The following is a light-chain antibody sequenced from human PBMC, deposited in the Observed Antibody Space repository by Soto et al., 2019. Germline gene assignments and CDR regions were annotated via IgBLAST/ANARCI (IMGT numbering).Light chain of an antibody. CDR2: KAS. V-gene: IGKV1-5*03. CDR1: QSISSW. J-gene: IGKJ1*01. Sequence: DIQITQSPSTLSASVGERVALSCRASQSISSWLAWYQQKPGKAPKLLIYKASSLESGVPSRFSGSGSGTEFTLTISSLQPDDFATYYFQQYNSYWTFGQGTKVDIK. CDR3: QQYNSYWT.